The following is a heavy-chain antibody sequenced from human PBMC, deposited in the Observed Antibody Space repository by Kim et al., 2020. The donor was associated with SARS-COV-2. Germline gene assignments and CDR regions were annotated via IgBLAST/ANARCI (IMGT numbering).Heavy chain of an antibody. J-gene: IGHJ3*02. Sequence: GGSLRLSCAASGFTFSSYGMHWVRQAPGKGLEWVAVISYDGSNKYYADSVKGRFTISRDNSKNTLYLQMNSLRAEDTAVYYCAKVGRSSSWGMGRPHDAFDIWGQGTMVTVSS. CDR3: AKVGRSSSWGMGRPHDAFDI. V-gene: IGHV3-30*18. D-gene: IGHD6-13*01. CDR2: ISYDGSNK. CDR1: GFTFSSYG.